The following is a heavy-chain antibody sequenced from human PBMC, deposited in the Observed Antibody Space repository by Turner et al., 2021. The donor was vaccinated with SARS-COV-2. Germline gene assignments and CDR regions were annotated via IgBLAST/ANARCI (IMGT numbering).Heavy chain of an antibody. V-gene: IGHV3-9*01. Sequence: EVQLVESWGGLLHPVSSLRLSCATSGFTFDDYVMHWVRQAPGKGLEWVSGISWNSDNIGYADSVKGRFTISRDNAKNYLYMQMNSLRAEDTALYYCAKDMLGNYYYYGMDLWGQGTTVTVSS. CDR2: ISWNSDNI. CDR1: GFTFDDYV. CDR3: AKDMLGNYYYYGMDL. J-gene: IGHJ6*02. D-gene: IGHD1-26*01.